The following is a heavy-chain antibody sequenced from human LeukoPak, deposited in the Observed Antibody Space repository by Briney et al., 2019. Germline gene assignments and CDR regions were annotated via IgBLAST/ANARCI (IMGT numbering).Heavy chain of an antibody. Sequence: PGGSLRLSCAASGFTFSSYSMNWVRQAPGKGLEWVSSISSSSSYIYYADSVKGRFTISRDNAKNSLYLQMNSLRGEDTAVYFCAREGQMYYFDYWGQGTLVTVSS. D-gene: IGHD5-24*01. CDR2: ISSSSSYI. CDR1: GFTFSSYS. CDR3: AREGQMYYFDY. V-gene: IGHV3-21*01. J-gene: IGHJ4*02.